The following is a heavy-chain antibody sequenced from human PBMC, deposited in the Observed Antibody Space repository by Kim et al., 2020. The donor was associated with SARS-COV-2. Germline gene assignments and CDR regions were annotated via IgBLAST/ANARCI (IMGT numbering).Heavy chain of an antibody. Sequence: GESLKISGKGSGYSFTSYWIGWVRQMPGKGLEWMGIIYPGDSDTRYSPSFQGQVTISADKSISTAYLQWSSLKASDTAMYYCARFWWQWLPALDYYGMDVWGQGTTVTVSS. V-gene: IGHV5-51*01. CDR2: IYPGDSDT. CDR1: GYSFTSYW. J-gene: IGHJ6*02. CDR3: ARFWWQWLPALDYYGMDV. D-gene: IGHD6-19*01.